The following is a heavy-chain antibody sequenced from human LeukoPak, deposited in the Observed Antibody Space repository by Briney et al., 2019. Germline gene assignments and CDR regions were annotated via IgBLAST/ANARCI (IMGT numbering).Heavy chain of an antibody. V-gene: IGHV1-2*02. D-gene: IGHD1-26*01. CDR1: GYTFTGYY. CDR3: ARDPGRAGSYYYYGMDV. CDR2: INPNSGGT. J-gene: IGHJ6*02. Sequence: SVKVSCKASGYTFTGYYMHWVRQAPGQGLEWMGWINPNSGGTNYAQKFQGRVTMTRDTSISTAYMELSRLRSDDTAVYYCARDPGRAGSYYYYGMDVWGQGTTVTVSS.